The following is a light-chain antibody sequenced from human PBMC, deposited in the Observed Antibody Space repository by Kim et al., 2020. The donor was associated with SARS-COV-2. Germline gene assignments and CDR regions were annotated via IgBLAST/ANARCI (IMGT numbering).Light chain of an antibody. CDR2: DAS. J-gene: IGKJ4*01. V-gene: IGKV1-5*01. CDR3: RQYNANSLT. Sequence: DIQMTQSPSTLSASVGDRVTITCRASQSVSSWLAWYQQKPVKAPRLLIYDASSLESGVPTGFSGGGSGTEFTLTISSLQPNIFAAIHGRQYNANSLTFGGRAKMGI. CDR1: QSVSSW.